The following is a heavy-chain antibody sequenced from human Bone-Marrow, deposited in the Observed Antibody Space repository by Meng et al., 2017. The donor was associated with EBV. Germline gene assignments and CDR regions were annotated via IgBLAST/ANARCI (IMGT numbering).Heavy chain of an antibody. V-gene: IGHV4-61*01. CDR1: GGSGSSGSYY. Sequence: HVARQECRRGLVKPSVPRHLPCTVSGGSGSSGSYYWSWIRHPTGKGLEWIGYLYYSGSTNYNPSLKSRVTISVDTSKNQFSLKLSSVTAADTAVYFCARDNVDTAMVPHWGQGTLVTVSS. D-gene: IGHD5-18*01. CDR3: ARDNVDTAMVPH. J-gene: IGHJ4*02. CDR2: LYYSGST.